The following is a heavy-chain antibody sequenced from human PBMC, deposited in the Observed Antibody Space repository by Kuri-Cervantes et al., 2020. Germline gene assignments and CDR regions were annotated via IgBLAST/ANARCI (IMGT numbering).Heavy chain of an antibody. Sequence: GGSLRLSCAASGFTFSRYDMHWVRQSTGKGLEWVSAFGSVGDTYYSDSVKGRFTISRENAKNSLYLQMNSLRAEDTAVYYCASNSDCSGGSCYSGYYYYGMDVWGQGTTVTVSS. D-gene: IGHD2-15*01. V-gene: IGHV3-13*01. CDR3: ASNSDCSGGSCYSGYYYYGMDV. J-gene: IGHJ6*02. CDR2: FGSVGDT. CDR1: GFTFSRYD.